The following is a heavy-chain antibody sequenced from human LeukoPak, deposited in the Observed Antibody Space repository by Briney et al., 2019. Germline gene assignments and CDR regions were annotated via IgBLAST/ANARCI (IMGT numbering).Heavy chain of an antibody. J-gene: IGHJ4*02. Sequence: SETLSLTCTVSGGSISSGGYYWSWIRQPPGKGLEWIGYIYHSGSTYYNPSLKSRVTISVDRSKNQFSLKLSSVTAADTAVYYCARVLYYDFWSGPPGYFDYWGQGTLVTVSS. CDR3: ARVLYYDFWSGPPGYFDY. CDR1: GGSISSGGYY. D-gene: IGHD3-3*01. V-gene: IGHV4-30-2*01. CDR2: IYHSGST.